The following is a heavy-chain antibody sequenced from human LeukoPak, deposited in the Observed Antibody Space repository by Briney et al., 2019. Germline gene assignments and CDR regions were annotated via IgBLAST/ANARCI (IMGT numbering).Heavy chain of an antibody. Sequence: ASVKVSCKASGYTFTGYYMHWVRQAPGQGLEWMGWINPNSGGTNYAQKFQGRVTMTRDTSISTAYMELSRLRSDDTAVYYCARPDYYGSGASDPWGQGTLVTVSS. CDR1: GYTFTGYY. V-gene: IGHV1-2*02. J-gene: IGHJ5*02. D-gene: IGHD3-10*01. CDR3: ARPDYYGSGASDP. CDR2: INPNSGGT.